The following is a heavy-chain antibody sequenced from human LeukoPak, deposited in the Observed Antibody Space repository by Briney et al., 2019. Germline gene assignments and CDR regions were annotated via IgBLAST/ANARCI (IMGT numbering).Heavy chain of an antibody. D-gene: IGHD3-22*01. CDR3: ASTPDYYDSSDYRSVGIDY. CDR1: GGSISSSSYY. V-gene: IGHV4-39*01. CDR2: IYYSGST. Sequence: SETLSLTCTVSGGSISSSSYYWGWIRQPPGKGLEWIGSIYYSGSTYYNPSLKGRVTISVDTSKNQFSLKLSSVTAADTAVYYCASTPDYYDSSDYRSVGIDYWGQGTLVTVSS. J-gene: IGHJ4*02.